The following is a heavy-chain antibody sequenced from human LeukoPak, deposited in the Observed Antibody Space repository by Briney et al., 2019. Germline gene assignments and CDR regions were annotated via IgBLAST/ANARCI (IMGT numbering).Heavy chain of an antibody. D-gene: IGHD6-6*01. V-gene: IGHV6-1*01. J-gene: IGHJ4*01. Sequence: SQTLSLTLAITVYSVSSNLGTWNWIRQSPSRGLKWLGYTYYRSKCYDDYAGSVKSRSTINPDTSQNQLSLQLKSVTPEDTAVDFCARALGLVFDYWGQGTLVTVSS. CDR2: TYYRSKCYD. CDR1: VYSVSSNLGT. CDR3: ARALGLVFDY.